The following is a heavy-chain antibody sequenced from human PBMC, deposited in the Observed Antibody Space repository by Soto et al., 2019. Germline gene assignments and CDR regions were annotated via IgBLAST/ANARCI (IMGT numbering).Heavy chain of an antibody. CDR2: TSAYKGNT. CDR1: GYTFTSYG. CDR3: ARRQWLVGGYYYGMDV. V-gene: IGHV1-18*01. D-gene: IGHD6-19*01. J-gene: IGHJ6*02. Sequence: ASVKVSCKASGYTFTSYGISWVRQTPGQGLEWMGWTSAYKGNTNYAQKLQGRVTMTTDTSTSTAYMELRSLRSDDTAVYYCARRQWLVGGYYYGMDVWGQGTTVTVSS.